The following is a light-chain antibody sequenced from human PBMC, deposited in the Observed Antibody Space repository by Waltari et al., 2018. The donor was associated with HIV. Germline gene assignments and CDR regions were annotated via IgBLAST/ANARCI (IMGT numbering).Light chain of an antibody. CDR3: QSTDNSGTHVV. CDR1: ELPHQS. CDR2: KDR. J-gene: IGLJ2*01. V-gene: IGLV3-25*03. Sequence: SYELTQPPSVSVPPGQTAEITCFAHELPHQSGHWYPQQPSHDPVLVIYKDRKRPSGIPQRFSGSTSGTSVTLTIRGVQAEDEADYYCQSTDNSGTHVVFGGGTKLTVL.